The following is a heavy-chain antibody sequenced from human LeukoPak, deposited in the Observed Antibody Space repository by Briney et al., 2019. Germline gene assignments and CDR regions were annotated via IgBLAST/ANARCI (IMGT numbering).Heavy chain of an antibody. CDR3: ARRGFERTFDY. Sequence: GGSLRLSCAASGFTFRNYWMHWVRQAPGKGLVWVSRINSDGSSTSYADSVKGRFTISRDNAKNTLYLQMNSLRAEDTAVYYCARRGFERTFDYWGQGTLVTVSS. CDR2: INSDGSST. CDR1: GFTFRNYW. D-gene: IGHD3-10*01. V-gene: IGHV3-74*01. J-gene: IGHJ4*02.